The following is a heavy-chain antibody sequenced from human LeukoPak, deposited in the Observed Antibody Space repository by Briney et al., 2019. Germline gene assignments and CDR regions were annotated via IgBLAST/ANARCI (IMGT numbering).Heavy chain of an antibody. Sequence: SETLSLTCTVSGGSLSDYYWTWIRQSPGKGLEFIGYIYASGATTYNPSLTSRLTISVNTSRNQFSLKLTSVTAADTAVYYCARYPPNDFWIGYGSLDIWGQGTLVTVSS. J-gene: IGHJ3*02. CDR1: GGSLSDYY. CDR2: IYASGAT. V-gene: IGHV4-4*09. CDR3: ARYPPNDFWIGYGSLDI. D-gene: IGHD3-3*01.